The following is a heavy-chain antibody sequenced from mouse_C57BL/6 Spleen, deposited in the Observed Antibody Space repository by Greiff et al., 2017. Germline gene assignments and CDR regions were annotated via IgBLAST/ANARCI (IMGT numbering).Heavy chain of an antibody. V-gene: IGHV5-4*01. J-gene: IGHJ2*01. CDR1: GFTFSSYA. CDR2: ISDGGSYT. D-gene: IGHD2-2*01. CDR3: AREEVNFDY. Sequence: EVQLVESGGGLVKPGGSLKLSCAASGFTFSSYAMSWVRQTPEKRLEWVATISDGGSYTYYPDNVKGRFTISRDNAKNNLYLQMSHLKSEDTAMYYCAREEVNFDYWGQGTTLTVSS.